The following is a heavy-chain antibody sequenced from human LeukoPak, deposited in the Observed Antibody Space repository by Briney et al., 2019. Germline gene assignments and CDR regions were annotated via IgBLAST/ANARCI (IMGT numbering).Heavy chain of an antibody. D-gene: IGHD3-22*01. CDR1: GGSFSGYY. CDR3: ARALSFAYYYDSSGTTMYDY. CDR2: INHSGST. V-gene: IGHV4-34*01. J-gene: IGHJ4*02. Sequence: SETLSLTCAVYGGSFSGYYWSWIRQPPGKGLEWIGEINHSGSTNYNPSLKSRVTISVDTSKNQFSLKLSSVTAADTAVYYCARALSFAYYYDSSGTTMYDYWGQGTLVTVSS.